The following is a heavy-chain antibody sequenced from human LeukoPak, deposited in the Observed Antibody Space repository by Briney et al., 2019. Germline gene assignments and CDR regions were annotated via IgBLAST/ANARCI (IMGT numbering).Heavy chain of an antibody. Sequence: PGGSLRLSCAASGFTFSSYSMNWVRQAPGKGLEWVSSITSSGRYIYYADSVKGRFTFSRDNSENSLYLQMNSLRGEDTAVYYCGREIQAPGKTLEYWGQGTLVTVSS. V-gene: IGHV3-21*01. CDR2: ITSSGRYI. J-gene: IGHJ4*02. CDR1: GFTFSSYS. CDR3: GREIQAPGKTLEY.